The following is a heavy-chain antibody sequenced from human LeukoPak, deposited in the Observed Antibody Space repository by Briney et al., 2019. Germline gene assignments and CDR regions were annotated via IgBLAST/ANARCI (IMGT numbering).Heavy chain of an antibody. D-gene: IGHD2-2*01. CDR2: INHSGGT. Sequence: SETLSLTCAVSGGSFSGFRWHWIRQPPGKGPEWIGKINHSGGTTYNPSLKSRVTISVDTSKIQFSLNLTSVTAADTAVYYCALELVVPAALERLNAFDIWGHGTMVTVSS. V-gene: IGHV4-34*01. J-gene: IGHJ3*02. CDR1: GGSFSGFR. CDR3: ALELVVPAALERLNAFDI.